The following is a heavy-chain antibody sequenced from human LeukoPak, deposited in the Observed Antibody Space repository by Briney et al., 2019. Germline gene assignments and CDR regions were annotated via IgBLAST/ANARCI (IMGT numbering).Heavy chain of an antibody. D-gene: IGHD3-10*01. J-gene: IGHJ3*02. Sequence: SETLSLTCTVSGGSISSYYWSWIRQPPGKGLEWIGYIYYSGSTNYNPSHKSRVTISVDTSKNQFSLKLSSVTAADTAVYYCARDRWYGDDAFDIWGQGTMVTVSS. CDR2: IYYSGST. CDR1: GGSISSYY. V-gene: IGHV4-59*01. CDR3: ARDRWYGDDAFDI.